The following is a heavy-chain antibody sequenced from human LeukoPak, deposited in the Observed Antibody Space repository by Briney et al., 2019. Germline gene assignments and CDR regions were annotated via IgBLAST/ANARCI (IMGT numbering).Heavy chain of an antibody. CDR1: GFDFSSNW. D-gene: IGHD3-3*01. J-gene: IGHJ4*02. CDR2: IKGDGIST. Sequence: GGSLRLSCAASGFDFSSNWMHWVRHAPGQGLVWVSRIKGDGISTNYADSVKGRYTISRDIAKNTLYLQMNSLRAEDTGVYYCAKDHYWSIDYWGRGTLVTVSS. V-gene: IGHV3-74*01. CDR3: AKDHYWSIDY.